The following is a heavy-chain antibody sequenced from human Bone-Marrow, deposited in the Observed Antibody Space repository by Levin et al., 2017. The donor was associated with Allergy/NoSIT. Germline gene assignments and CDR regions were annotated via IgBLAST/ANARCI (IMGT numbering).Heavy chain of an antibody. V-gene: IGHV4-39*07. CDR1: GGSITSSSYY. CDR2: IYYSGST. Sequence: SETLSLSCTVFGGSITSSSYYWGWVRQPPGKGLEWVGTIYYSGSTYYSPSLKSRVTMSLDTSKSQFSLKLTSVTAADTAVYYCAREDGSTFDYWGQGTLVTVSS. J-gene: IGHJ4*02. CDR3: AREDGSTFDY. D-gene: IGHD5-24*01.